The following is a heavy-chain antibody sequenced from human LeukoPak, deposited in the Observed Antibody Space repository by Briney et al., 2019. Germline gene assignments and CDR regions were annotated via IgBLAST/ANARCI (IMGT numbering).Heavy chain of an antibody. CDR2: ISSSGSTI. J-gene: IGHJ4*02. Sequence: GGSLRLSCAASGFTPSSYEMNWVRQAPGKGLEWVSYISSSGSTIYYADSVKGRFTISRDNAKNSLHLQMNSLRAEDTAVYYCARLDSSVLNFDYWDQGTLVTVSS. CDR3: ARLDSSVLNFDY. CDR1: GFTPSSYE. V-gene: IGHV3-48*03. D-gene: IGHD3-22*01.